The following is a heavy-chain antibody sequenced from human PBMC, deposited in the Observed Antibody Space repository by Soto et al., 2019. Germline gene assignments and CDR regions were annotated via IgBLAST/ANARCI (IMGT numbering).Heavy chain of an antibody. J-gene: IGHJ4*02. V-gene: IGHV1-2*02. CDR3: ARSSTYNFDSSGYYDY. D-gene: IGHD3-22*01. CDR1: GYTFTSYY. CDR2: INPNSGGA. Sequence: ASVKVSCKASGYTFTSYYMHWVRQAPGQGLEWMGWINPNSGGANYAQSFQGRVTLTRDASISTAYMDLTRLTSGDAAVYYCARSSTYNFDSSGYYDYWGQGTLVTVSS.